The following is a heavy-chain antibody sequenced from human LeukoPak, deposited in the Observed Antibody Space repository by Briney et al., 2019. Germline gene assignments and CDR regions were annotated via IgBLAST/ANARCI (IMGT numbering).Heavy chain of an antibody. CDR2: IWYDGSNK. CDR3: ARRPGIAAAGRVYYGMDV. V-gene: IGHV3-33*01. CDR1: GFTFSSYG. D-gene: IGHD6-13*01. J-gene: IGHJ6*02. Sequence: GRSLRLSCAASGFTFSSYGMHWVRQAPGKGLEWGAVIWYDGSNKYYADSVKGRFTISRDNSKNTLYLQMNSLRAEDTAVYYCARRPGIAAAGRVYYGMDVWGQGTTVTVSS.